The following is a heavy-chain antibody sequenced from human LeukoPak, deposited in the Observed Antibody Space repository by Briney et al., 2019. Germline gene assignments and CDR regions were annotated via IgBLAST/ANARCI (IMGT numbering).Heavy chain of an antibody. CDR2: ISGSGGGT. CDR3: AKRGVVIRVILVGFHKEAYYFDS. Sequence: SGGSLRLSCAVSGITLSNYGMSWVRQAPGKGLEWVAGISGSGGGTNYADSVKGRITVSRDNPKNTLYLQMNSLRAEDTAVYFCAKRGVVIRVILVGFHKEAYYFDSWGQGALVTVSS. J-gene: IGHJ4*02. CDR1: GITLSNYG. D-gene: IGHD3-22*01. V-gene: IGHV3-23*01.